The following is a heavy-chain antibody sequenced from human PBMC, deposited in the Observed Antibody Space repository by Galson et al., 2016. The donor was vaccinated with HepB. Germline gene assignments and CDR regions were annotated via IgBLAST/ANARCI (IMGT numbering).Heavy chain of an antibody. Sequence: ETLSLTCTVSGASISGYYLSWIRQPPGKGLEWIGYIYYSGRTNYNPSHKSRVTISVATSKNQFSLKLSSVTAADTAVYYCARDDSGGWYGFHYGMDVWGQGTTVTVPS. CDR3: ARDDSGGWYGFHYGMDV. V-gene: IGHV4-59*01. J-gene: IGHJ6*02. D-gene: IGHD6-19*01. CDR2: IYYSGRT. CDR1: GASISGYY.